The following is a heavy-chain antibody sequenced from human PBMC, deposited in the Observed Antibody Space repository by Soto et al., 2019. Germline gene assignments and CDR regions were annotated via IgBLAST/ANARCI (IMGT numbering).Heavy chain of an antibody. J-gene: IGHJ4*02. V-gene: IGHV1-8*01. D-gene: IGHD6-6*01. CDR1: GYTFTSYD. CDR3: ARRGSPARYFDY. CDR2: MNPNSGNT. Sequence: QVQLVQAGAEVKKPGASGKVSCKASGYTFTSYDINWVRQATGKGLEWMGWMNPNSGNTGYAQKFQGRVTMTRNTSISTAYMELSSLRSEDTAVYYCARRGSPARYFDYWGQGTLVTVSS.